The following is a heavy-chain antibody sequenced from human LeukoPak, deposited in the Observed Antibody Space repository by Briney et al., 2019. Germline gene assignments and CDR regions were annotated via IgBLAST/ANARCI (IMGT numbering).Heavy chain of an antibody. CDR3: AKVPHRYSSSWYFDY. Sequence: GGSLRLSCAASGFTFSSYAMHWVRQAPGKGLEWVSAISGSGGSTYYADSVKGRFTISRDNSKNTLYLQMNSLRAEDTAVYYCAKVPHRYSSSWYFDYWGQGTLVTVSS. J-gene: IGHJ4*02. CDR1: GFTFSSYA. V-gene: IGHV3-23*01. D-gene: IGHD6-13*01. CDR2: ISGSGGST.